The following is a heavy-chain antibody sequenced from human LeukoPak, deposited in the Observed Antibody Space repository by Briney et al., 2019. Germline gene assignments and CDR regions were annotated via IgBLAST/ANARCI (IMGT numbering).Heavy chain of an antibody. Sequence: ASVKVSCKASGYTFTSYGISWVRQAPGQGLEWMGWISAYNGNTNYAQKLQGRVTMTTDTSTSTAYMELRSLRSDDTAVYYCARGPRRPVAANTWFDPWGQGTLVTVSS. J-gene: IGHJ5*02. CDR2: ISAYNGNT. V-gene: IGHV1-18*01. CDR1: GYTFTSYG. D-gene: IGHD2-15*01. CDR3: ARGPRRPVAANTWFDP.